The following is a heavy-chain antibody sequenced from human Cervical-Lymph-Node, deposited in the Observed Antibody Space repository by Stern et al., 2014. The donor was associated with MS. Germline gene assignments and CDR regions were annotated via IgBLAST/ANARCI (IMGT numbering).Heavy chain of an antibody. V-gene: IGHV4-31*03. J-gene: IGHJ2*01. Sequence: VQLEESGPGLVKPLQTLSLTCTVSGGSVSSGGYFWNWIRQHPGKGLEWIGHVYYSGSIASNPSLKSRVTISVDTSKNQFSLRLRSVTAADTAVYYCARNPALWYFDLWGRGTLAAVSS. CDR2: VYYSGSI. CDR3: ARNPALWYFDL. D-gene: IGHD3-3*02. CDR1: GGSVSSGGYF.